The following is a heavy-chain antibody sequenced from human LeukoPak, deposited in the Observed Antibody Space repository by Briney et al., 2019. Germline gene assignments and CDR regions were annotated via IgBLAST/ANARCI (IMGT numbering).Heavy chain of an antibody. CDR3: ASRAERYYYDSSGYYGY. CDR1: GGSFSSYY. D-gene: IGHD3-22*01. V-gene: IGHV4-34*01. J-gene: IGHJ4*02. Sequence: PSGTLSLTCAVYGGSFSSYYWSWIRQPPGKGLEWIGEINHSGSTNYNPSLKSRVTISVDTSKNQFSLKLSSVTAADTAVYYCASRAERYYYDSSGYYGYWGQGTLVTVSS. CDR2: INHSGST.